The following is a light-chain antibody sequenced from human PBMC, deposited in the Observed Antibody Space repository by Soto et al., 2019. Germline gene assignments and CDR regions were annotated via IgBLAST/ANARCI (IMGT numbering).Light chain of an antibody. J-gene: IGKJ2*01. CDR1: QRVSSSY. V-gene: IGKV3-20*01. Sequence: EIVLTQSPGTLSLSPGERATLSCRASQRVSSSYLAWYQQKPGQAPRLLVFGASSRVPGIPERFSGSGSGTDFTLSISRLEPEDFAVYYCQQCGNAPYTFGQGTNLEIK. CDR2: GAS. CDR3: QQCGNAPYT.